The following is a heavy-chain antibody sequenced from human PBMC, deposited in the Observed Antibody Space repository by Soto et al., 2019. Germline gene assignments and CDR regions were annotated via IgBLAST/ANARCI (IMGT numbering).Heavy chain of an antibody. CDR2: IIPIFGTA. D-gene: IGHD3-22*01. CDR3: ASHYDSSGYYYRGLDY. V-gene: IGHV1-69*12. CDR1: GGTFSSYA. Sequence: QVQLVQSGAEVKKPGSSVKVSCKASGGTFSSYAISWVRQTPGQGLEWMGGIIPIFGTADYAQKFQGRVTITADESTSTAYMELSSLRSEDTAVYYCASHYDSSGYYYRGLDYWGQGTLVTVSS. J-gene: IGHJ4*02.